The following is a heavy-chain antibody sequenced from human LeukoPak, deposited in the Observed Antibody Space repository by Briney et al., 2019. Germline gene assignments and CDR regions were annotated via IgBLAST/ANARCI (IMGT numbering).Heavy chain of an antibody. V-gene: IGHV3-23*01. CDR1: GFTFSKHA. Sequence: GGSLRLSCAASGFTFSKHAMSWVRQAPGKGLEWVSVISISGDGTYYADSVKGRFTISRDNSKNTLYLQMNSLRAEDTAVYYCAKNSDDNCYSNVDYWGQGILVTVS. CDR2: ISISGDGT. D-gene: IGHD2-15*01. J-gene: IGHJ4*02. CDR3: AKNSDDNCYSNVDY.